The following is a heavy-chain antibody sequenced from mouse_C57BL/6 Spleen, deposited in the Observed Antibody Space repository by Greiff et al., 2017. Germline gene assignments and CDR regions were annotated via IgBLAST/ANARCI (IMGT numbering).Heavy chain of an antibody. Sequence: QVQLQQSGAELVKPGASVKMSCKASGYTFTSYWITWVKQRPGQGLEWIGDIYPGSGSTNYNEKFKSKATLTVDTSSSTAYMQLSSLTSEDSAVYYCARRRLDIYYFDYWGQGTTLTVSS. CDR2: IYPGSGST. CDR3: ARRRLDIYYFDY. CDR1: GYTFTSYW. D-gene: IGHD3-3*01. V-gene: IGHV1-55*01. J-gene: IGHJ2*01.